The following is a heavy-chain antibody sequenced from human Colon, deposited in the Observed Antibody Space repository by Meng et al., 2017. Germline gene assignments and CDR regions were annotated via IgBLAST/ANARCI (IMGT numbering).Heavy chain of an antibody. D-gene: IGHD6-19*01. Sequence: QVGLQESDPGLVEPSGTLPTTCAVSGGSISSSNYWSWVRQPPGKGLEWIGQIYLSGSPSYNPSLESRVTISVDKSKNQLSLRLTSVTAADTAIYYCARHGGWHFDYWGQGTLVTVSS. V-gene: IGHV4-4*02. CDR2: IYLSGSP. CDR1: GGSISSSNY. J-gene: IGHJ4*02. CDR3: ARHGGWHFDY.